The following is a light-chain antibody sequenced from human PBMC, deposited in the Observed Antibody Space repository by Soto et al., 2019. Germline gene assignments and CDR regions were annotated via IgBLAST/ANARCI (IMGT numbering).Light chain of an antibody. Sequence: QSALTQPPSASWSPGHSVTIAHTGSSSDVGGYNHVSWYQQHPGKAPKLVIYEVDKRPSGVPERFSGSKSGNTASLTVSGLQTEDEADYYCTSNTDSASYVFGTGTKVTVL. J-gene: IGLJ1*01. CDR2: EVD. CDR1: SSDVGGYNH. CDR3: TSNTDSASYV. V-gene: IGLV2-8*01.